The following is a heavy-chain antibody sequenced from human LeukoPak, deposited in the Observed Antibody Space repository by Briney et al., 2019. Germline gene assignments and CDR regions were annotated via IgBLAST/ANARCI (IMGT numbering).Heavy chain of an antibody. J-gene: IGHJ3*02. Sequence: GGSLILSCAASGFTFSSYSMNWVRQAPGKGLEWVSSIGSSSSYIYYADSVKGRFTISRDNAKNSLYLQMNSLRAEDTAVYYCERPRDRSITIFGVDRDAFDIWGQGTMVTVSS. V-gene: IGHV3-21*01. D-gene: IGHD3-3*01. CDR1: GFTFSSYS. CDR3: ERPRDRSITIFGVDRDAFDI. CDR2: IGSSSSYI.